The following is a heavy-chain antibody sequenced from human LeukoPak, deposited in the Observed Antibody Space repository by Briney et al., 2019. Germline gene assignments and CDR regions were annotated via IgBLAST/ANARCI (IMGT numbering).Heavy chain of an antibody. J-gene: IGHJ6*03. Sequence: GASVKVSCKASGYTFTGYYMHWVRQAPGQGLEWMGWINPNSGGTNYAQKFQGRVTMTRDTSISTAYMELSRLRSDDTAVYYCARSPEGGSYYDYYYMDVWGKGTTVTVSS. V-gene: IGHV1-2*02. D-gene: IGHD1-26*01. CDR2: INPNSGGT. CDR1: GYTFTGYY. CDR3: ARSPEGGSYYDYYYMDV.